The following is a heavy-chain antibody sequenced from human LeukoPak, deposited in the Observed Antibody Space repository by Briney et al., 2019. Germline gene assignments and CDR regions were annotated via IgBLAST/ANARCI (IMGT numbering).Heavy chain of an antibody. CDR1: GFSFNTYW. D-gene: IGHD1-1*01. Sequence: GGSLRLSCAASGFSFNTYWMSWVRQAPGKGLEWVANIGQDGTEKHHVDSVRGRFTISRDNAKNSVFLQMNSLRAEDTAVYYCARDRDGKDYWGQGTLVTVSS. J-gene: IGHJ4*02. CDR2: IGQDGTEK. CDR3: ARDRDGKDY. V-gene: IGHV3-7*03.